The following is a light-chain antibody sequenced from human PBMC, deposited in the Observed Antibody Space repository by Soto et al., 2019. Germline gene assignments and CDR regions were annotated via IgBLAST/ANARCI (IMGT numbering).Light chain of an antibody. J-gene: IGKJ5*01. V-gene: IGKV3-11*01. CDR1: QSVSSY. Sequence: EIVLTQFPGTLSLSPGERATLSCRASQSVSSYLAWYQQKPGQAHRLLIYDASNRATGIPDRFSGSGSGTDFTLTISSLEPEDFAVYYCQQRSNWPPITFGQGTRLEIK. CDR3: QQRSNWPPIT. CDR2: DAS.